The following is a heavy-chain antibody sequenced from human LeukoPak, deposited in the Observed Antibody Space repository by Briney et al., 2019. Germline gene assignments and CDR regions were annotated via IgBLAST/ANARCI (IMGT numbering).Heavy chain of an antibody. CDR2: IKQDGGET. J-gene: IGHJ6*02. CDR1: GFPFSSYW. Sequence: GGSLRLSCAASGFPFSSYWMAWVRQAPGKGLEWVASIKQDGGETFYVDSVKGRFTISRDNAKNSLYLQMNSLRAEDTALYHCARVSEAYYYYGMDVWGQGTTVTVSS. CDR3: ARVSEAYYYYGMDV. V-gene: IGHV3-7*03.